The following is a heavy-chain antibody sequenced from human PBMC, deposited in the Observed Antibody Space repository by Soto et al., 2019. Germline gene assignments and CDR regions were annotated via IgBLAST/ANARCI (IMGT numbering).Heavy chain of an antibody. CDR3: ARRTKDYGDYSGYYYYYMDV. Sequence: PSETLSLTCTVSGGSISSGGYYWSWIRQHPGKGLEWIGYIYYSGSTYYNPSLKSRVTISVDTSKNQFSLKLSSVTAADTAVYYCARRTKDYGDYSGYYYYYMDVWGKGTTVPVSS. J-gene: IGHJ6*03. CDR1: GGSISSGGYY. V-gene: IGHV4-31*03. D-gene: IGHD4-17*01. CDR2: IYYSGST.